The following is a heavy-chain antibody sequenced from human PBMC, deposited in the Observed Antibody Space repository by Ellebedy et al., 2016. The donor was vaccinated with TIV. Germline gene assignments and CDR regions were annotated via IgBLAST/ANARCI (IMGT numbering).Heavy chain of an antibody. CDR3: ASYSLYSSSSAYYYGMDV. Sequence: ASVKVSCKASGYTFTSYYMHWVRQAPGQGLEWMGWINPNSGGTNYAQKFQGWVTMTRDTSISTAYMELSRLRSDDTAVYYCASYSLYSSSSAYYYGMDVWGQGTTVTVSS. CDR1: GYTFTSYY. V-gene: IGHV1-2*04. J-gene: IGHJ6*02. D-gene: IGHD6-6*01. CDR2: INPNSGGT.